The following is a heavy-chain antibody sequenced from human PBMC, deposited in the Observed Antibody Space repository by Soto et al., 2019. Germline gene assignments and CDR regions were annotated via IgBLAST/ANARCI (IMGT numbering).Heavy chain of an antibody. J-gene: IGHJ3*02. V-gene: IGHV4-30-4*01. CDR1: GGSISSGDYY. CDR2: IYYSGST. Sequence: QMQLQESGPGLVKPSQTLSLTCTVSGGSISSGDYYWSWIRQPPGKGLEWIGYIYYSGSTYYNPSLKSRVTISVDTSKNQFSLKLSSVTAADTAVYYCARRGSGYYGDDAFDIWGQGTMVTVSS. CDR3: ARRGSGYYGDDAFDI. D-gene: IGHD3-22*01.